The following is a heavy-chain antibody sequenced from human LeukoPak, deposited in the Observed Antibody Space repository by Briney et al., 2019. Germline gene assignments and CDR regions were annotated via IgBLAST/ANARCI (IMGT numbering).Heavy chain of an antibody. CDR3: ARDLTGTTYY. CDR1: GYTFTGYY. V-gene: IGHV1-2*06. CDR2: INPNSCGT. Sequence: ASVKVPCKASGYTFTGYYMHWVRQAPGQGLEWMGRINPNSCGTNYAQNFQGRVTMTRDTSISTAYMELSRLRSDDTAVYYCARDLTGTTYYWGQGTLVTVSS. D-gene: IGHD1-7*01. J-gene: IGHJ4*02.